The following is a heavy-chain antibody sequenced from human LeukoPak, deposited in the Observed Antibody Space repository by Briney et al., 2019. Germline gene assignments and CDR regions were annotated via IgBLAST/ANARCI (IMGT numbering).Heavy chain of an antibody. Sequence: PSETLSLTCSVSGGSISLSYYYWGWIRQPPGKALEWIGSVYYSGTTSYNPSLKSRVTISVDMSKNHFSLRLSSVTAADTAVYYCARSQARLGWFDPWGQGTLVTVSS. J-gene: IGHJ5*02. CDR3: ARSQARLGWFDP. CDR1: GGSISLSYYY. CDR2: VYYSGTT. D-gene: IGHD6-19*01. V-gene: IGHV4-39*02.